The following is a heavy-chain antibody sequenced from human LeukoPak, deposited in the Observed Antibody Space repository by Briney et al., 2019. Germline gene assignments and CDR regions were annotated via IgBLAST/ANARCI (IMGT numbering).Heavy chain of an antibody. V-gene: IGHV3-23*01. J-gene: IGHJ5*02. CDR2: ISGSGGST. CDR1: GFTFSSYA. Sequence: GGSLRLSCAASGFTFSSYAMSWVRQAPGKGLEWVSAISGSGGSTYYADSVKGRFTISRDNSKNPLYLQMNSLRAEDTAVYYCAKGKGVVPADIRGGNWFEPWGQGTLVSVSS. CDR3: AKGKGVVPADIRGGNWFEP. D-gene: IGHD2-2*01.